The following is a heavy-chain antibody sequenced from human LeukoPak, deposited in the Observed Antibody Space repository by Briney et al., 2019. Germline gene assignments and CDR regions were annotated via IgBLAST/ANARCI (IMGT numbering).Heavy chain of an antibody. CDR1: GGSISSSSYY. J-gene: IGHJ5*02. D-gene: IGHD3-10*01. CDR3: ARAPWYYGSGVEA. V-gene: IGHV4-39*01. Sequence: PSETLSLTCTVSGGSISSSSYYWGWIRQPPGKGLEWIGSIYYSGSTYYNPSLKSRVTISVDTSKNQFSLKLGSVTAADTAVYYCARAPWYYGSGVEAWGQGTLVTVSS. CDR2: IYYSGST.